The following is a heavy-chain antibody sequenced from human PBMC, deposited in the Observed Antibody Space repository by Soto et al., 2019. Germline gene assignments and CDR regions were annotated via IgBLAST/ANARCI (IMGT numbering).Heavy chain of an antibody. J-gene: IGHJ4*02. Sequence: QTLSLTFAIPGDSVSSNSAAWHLIRQPPSRGLEWLGRTYYRSQWYNDYAVSLRSRITINGDTSRNQVSLQGNAVTPEDRAVQYGARDVYTSGWYTYWGQGALVT. CDR3: ARDVYTSGWYTY. CDR1: GDSVSSNSAA. V-gene: IGHV6-1*01. D-gene: IGHD6-19*01. CDR2: TYYRSQWYN.